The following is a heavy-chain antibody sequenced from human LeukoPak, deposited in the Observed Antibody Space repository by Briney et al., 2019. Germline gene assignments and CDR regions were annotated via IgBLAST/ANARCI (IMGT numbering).Heavy chain of an antibody. CDR1: GLTFSNYN. CDR2: ISSSSTYI. CDR3: ARYSGTYRDY. Sequence: GGSLRLSCAASGLTFSNYNMNWVRQAPGKGLEWVSSISSSSTYIFYADSVKGRFAISRDNAKNSLYLQMSSLRAEDTAVYYCARYSGTYRDYWGQGTLVTVSS. J-gene: IGHJ4*02. D-gene: IGHD1-26*01. V-gene: IGHV3-21*01.